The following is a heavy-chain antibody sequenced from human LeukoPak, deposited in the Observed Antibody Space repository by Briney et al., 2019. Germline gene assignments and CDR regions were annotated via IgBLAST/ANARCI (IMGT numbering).Heavy chain of an antibody. CDR2: IHHSGST. Sequence: SETLSLTCTVSGGSISSSDYYWGWIRQPPGKGPEWIGSIHHSGSTYYNPSLKSRVTISLDTSKNQFSLKLSSVTAADTAVYYCARAVDYYDSSVYFDYWGQGTLVTVSS. CDR3: ARAVDYYDSSVYFDY. J-gene: IGHJ4*02. V-gene: IGHV4-39*07. D-gene: IGHD3-22*01. CDR1: GGSISSSDYY.